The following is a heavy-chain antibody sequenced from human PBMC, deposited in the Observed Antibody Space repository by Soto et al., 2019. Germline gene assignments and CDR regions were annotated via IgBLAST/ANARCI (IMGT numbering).Heavy chain of an antibody. CDR3: AREGNVGVYYCYAMDV. Sequence: RRSLRLSCAASGFTFSSYAMHWVRQAPGKGLEWVAVISYDGSNKYYADSVKGRFTISRDNSKNTLYLQMNSLRAEDTAVYYCAREGNVGVYYCYAMDVWGPATTV. CDR1: GFTFSSYA. CDR2: ISYDGSNK. D-gene: IGHD3-3*01. V-gene: IGHV3-30-3*01. J-gene: IGHJ6*02.